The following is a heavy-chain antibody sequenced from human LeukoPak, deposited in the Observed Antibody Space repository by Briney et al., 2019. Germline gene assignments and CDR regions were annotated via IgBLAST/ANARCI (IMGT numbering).Heavy chain of an antibody. CDR2: IIPIFGTA. J-gene: IGHJ3*02. V-gene: IGHV1-69*01. Sequence: GASVKVSCKASGGTFSSYAISWVRQAPGQGLEWMGGIIPIFGTANYAQKFQGRVTITADESTSTAYMELSSLRSEDTAVYYCARGDDSSATDAFDIWGQGTMVTVSS. D-gene: IGHD3-22*01. CDR3: ARGDDSSATDAFDI. CDR1: GGTFSSYA.